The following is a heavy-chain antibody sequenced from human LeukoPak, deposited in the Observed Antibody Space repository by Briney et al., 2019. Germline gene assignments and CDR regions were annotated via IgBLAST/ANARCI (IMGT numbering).Heavy chain of an antibody. J-gene: IGHJ4*02. CDR2: IGISSGPL. D-gene: IGHD3-10*01. Sequence: LSGGSLRLSCAASGFTFNNYAMNWVRQTPGGRLEGVSFIGISSGPLLYADSVKGRFTISRDNAKASVYLQMNRLRAEDTAVYYCARAKGYTSSYSFDYWGQGILVTVSS. CDR3: ARAKGYTSSYSFDY. V-gene: IGHV3-48*04. CDR1: GFTFNNYA.